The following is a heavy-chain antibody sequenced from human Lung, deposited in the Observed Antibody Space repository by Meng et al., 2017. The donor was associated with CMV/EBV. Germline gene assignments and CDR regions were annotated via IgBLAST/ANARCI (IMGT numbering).Heavy chain of an antibody. CDR2: ISSSSSTI. V-gene: IGHV3-48*04. CDR1: GFTFSSYS. D-gene: IGHD3-3*01. Sequence: GGSLRLSCAASGFTFSSYSMNWVRQAPGKGLEWVSYISSSSSTIYYADSVKGRFTISRDNAKNSLYLQMDSLGAEDTAVYYCARGGITIFGVVTRVMDVWGQGTTVTVSS. CDR3: ARGGITIFGVVTRVMDV. J-gene: IGHJ6*02.